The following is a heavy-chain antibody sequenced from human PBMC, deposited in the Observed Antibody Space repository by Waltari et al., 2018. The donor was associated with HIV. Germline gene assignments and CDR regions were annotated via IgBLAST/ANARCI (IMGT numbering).Heavy chain of an antibody. Sequence: QVQLQESGPGLVQPSQTLSLTCTVSGGSISSGCSYWSWLRQHPGTGLEWIGYIYYSGSTYYNPSLKSRVTISVDTSKNQFSLKLSSVTAADTAVYYCARVLSAGGVRWFDPWGQGTLSPSPQ. V-gene: IGHV4-31*03. CDR1: GGSISSGCSY. D-gene: IGHD3-16*01. J-gene: IGHJ5*02. CDR3: ARVLSAGGVRWFDP. CDR2: IYYSGST.